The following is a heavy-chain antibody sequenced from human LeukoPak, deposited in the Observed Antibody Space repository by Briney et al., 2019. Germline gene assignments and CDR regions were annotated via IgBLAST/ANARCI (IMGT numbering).Heavy chain of an antibody. Sequence: SGTLSLTCTVPGGSISSGDYYWSWIRQPPGKGLEWIGYIYYSGSTYYNPSLKSRVTISVDTSKNQFSLKLSSVTAADTAVYYCARVVRQQLVPDYWGQGTLVTVSS. V-gene: IGHV4-30-4*01. D-gene: IGHD6-13*01. CDR1: GGSISSGDYY. CDR2: IYYSGST. J-gene: IGHJ4*02. CDR3: ARVVRQQLVPDY.